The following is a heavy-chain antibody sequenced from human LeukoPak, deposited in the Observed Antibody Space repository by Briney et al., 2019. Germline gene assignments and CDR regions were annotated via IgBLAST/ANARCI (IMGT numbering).Heavy chain of an antibody. V-gene: IGHV3-23*01. CDR1: RFRFSTFP. Sequence: GGSLRLSCAASRFRFSTFPMGWVRQAPGKGLEWVSGISAGGETTFYADSVRGRLTISRDNSKNTLYLQMNSLRAEDTAVYYCANENGDVDYWGQGTLVTVSS. D-gene: IGHD4-17*01. CDR2: ISAGGETT. J-gene: IGHJ4*02. CDR3: ANENGDVDY.